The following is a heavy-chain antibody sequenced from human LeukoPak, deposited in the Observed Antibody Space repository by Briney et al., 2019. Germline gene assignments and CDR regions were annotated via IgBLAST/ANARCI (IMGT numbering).Heavy chain of an antibody. V-gene: IGHV4-59*01. CDR2: IYYSGST. CDR3: ARAKRYYYEN. CDR1: GGSISSYY. D-gene: IGHD2-15*01. Sequence: SETLSLTCTVSGGSISSYYWSWIRQPPGKGLEWIGYIYYSGSTNYNPSLKSRVTISVDTSKNQFSLKLSSVTAADTAVYYCARAKRYYYENWGQGTLVTVPS. J-gene: IGHJ4*02.